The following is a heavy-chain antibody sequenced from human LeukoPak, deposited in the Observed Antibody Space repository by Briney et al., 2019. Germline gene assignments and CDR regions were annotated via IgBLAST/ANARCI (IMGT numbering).Heavy chain of an antibody. D-gene: IGHD3-22*01. CDR3: ARLTYYYDSSGSPDV. J-gene: IGHJ6*04. Sequence: GGSLRLSCAASGFTFSSYSMNWVRQAPGKGLEWVSYISSSSSTIYYADSVKGRFTISRDNAKNSLYLQMNSLRAEDTAVYCCARLTYYYDSSGSPDVWGKGTTVTVSS. CDR1: GFTFSSYS. CDR2: ISSSSSTI. V-gene: IGHV3-48*04.